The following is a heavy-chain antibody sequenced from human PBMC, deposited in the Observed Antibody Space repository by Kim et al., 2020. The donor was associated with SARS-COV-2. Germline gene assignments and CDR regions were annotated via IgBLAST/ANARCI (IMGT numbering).Heavy chain of an antibody. V-gene: IGHV4-59*08. CDR2: IYNSGNT. J-gene: IGHJ4*02. D-gene: IGHD3-10*01. CDR3: ASMDYYGSGSPW. Sequence: SETLSLTCTVSGGSVSGYYWSWIRQPPGKGLEWIGYIYNSGNTNYNPSLKSRVTISEDTSKNQFSLNLSSVTAADTAVYYCASMDYYGSGSPWWGQGTLV. CDR1: GGSVSGYY.